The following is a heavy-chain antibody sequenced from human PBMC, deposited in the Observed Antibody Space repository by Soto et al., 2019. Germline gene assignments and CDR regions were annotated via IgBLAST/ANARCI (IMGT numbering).Heavy chain of an antibody. CDR2: ISYDGSNK. Sequence: QVQLVESGGGVVQPGRSLRLSCAASGFTFSSYAMHWVRQAPGKGLEWVAVISYDGSNKYYADSVKGRFIISRDNSKNTLYLQMNSLRAEDTAVYYCARDRIAAAGTQEYYYYYYGMDVWGQGTTVTVSS. D-gene: IGHD6-13*01. CDR3: ARDRIAAAGTQEYYYYYYGMDV. J-gene: IGHJ6*02. V-gene: IGHV3-30-3*01. CDR1: GFTFSSYA.